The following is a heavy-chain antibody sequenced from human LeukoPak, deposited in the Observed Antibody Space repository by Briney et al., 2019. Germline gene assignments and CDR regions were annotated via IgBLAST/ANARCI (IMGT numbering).Heavy chain of an antibody. CDR1: GFTFSDFW. V-gene: IGHV3-74*01. CDR2: VKGDGRTT. CDR3: ATGHSYGYDY. Sequence: GGSLRLSCAASGFTFSDFWMHWVRQPPGKGLVWVALVKGDGRTTIYADSVKGRFTISRDNAKNTLYLQMNSLRADDSGVYYCATGHSYGYDYWGQGVLVTVSS. J-gene: IGHJ4*02. D-gene: IGHD5-18*01.